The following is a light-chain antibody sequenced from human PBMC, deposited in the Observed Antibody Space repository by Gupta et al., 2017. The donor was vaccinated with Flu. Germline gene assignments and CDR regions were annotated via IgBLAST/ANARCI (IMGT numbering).Light chain of an antibody. CDR1: SSNIGNNH. Sequence: QSVLTQPSSVSGTPGSRVTISCSGSSSNIGNNHASWYQQLPGTAPKLLIERNNHRPSGVPYRFSGSKSGSSASLAISGLRSEDEADYYCATWDDSLSVVVFGGGTKLTVL. V-gene: IGLV1-47*01. J-gene: IGLJ2*01. CDR3: ATWDDSLSVVV. CDR2: RNN.